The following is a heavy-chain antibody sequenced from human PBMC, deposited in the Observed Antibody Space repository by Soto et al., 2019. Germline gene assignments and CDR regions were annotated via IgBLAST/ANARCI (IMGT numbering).Heavy chain of an antibody. CDR3: AGDRYGGDWFDP. CDR1: GFTFSTYS. V-gene: IGHV3-48*01. J-gene: IGHJ5*02. CDR2: ISSTTSTM. D-gene: IGHD4-17*01. Sequence: EVRLVESGGGSVQPGGSLRLSCAASGFTFSTYSMNWVRQAPGKGLEWVSYISSTTSTMYYADSVKGRFTISSDNAKNSLYLQMNSLRAEDTAVYYCAGDRYGGDWFDPWGQGTLVTVSS.